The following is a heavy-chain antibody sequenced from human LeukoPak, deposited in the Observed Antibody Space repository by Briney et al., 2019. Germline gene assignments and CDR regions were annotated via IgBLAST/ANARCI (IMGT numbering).Heavy chain of an antibody. CDR3: ARDSGYDSFDY. Sequence: GGSLRLSCAASGFTFSDHYMDWVRQAPGKGLEWVGRTRNKANSYTTEYAASVKGRFTISRDDSKNSLYLQMNSLKTEDTAVYYCARDSGYDSFDYWGQGTLVTVSS. J-gene: IGHJ4*02. CDR1: GFTFSDHY. D-gene: IGHD5-12*01. CDR2: TRNKANSYTT. V-gene: IGHV3-72*01.